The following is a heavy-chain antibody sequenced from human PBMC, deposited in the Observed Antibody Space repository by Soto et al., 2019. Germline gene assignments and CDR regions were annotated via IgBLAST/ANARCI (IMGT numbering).Heavy chain of an antibody. Sequence: PGESLRLSCAASGYTVSSEYMSWVRQAPGKGLEWVSVIYIDGNTFYADSVKGRFTISRDNSKNTLYLQMNNLRVEDTAIYYCVRDQSLVTTTWGQGTLVTVSS. J-gene: IGHJ4*02. CDR2: IYIDGNT. V-gene: IGHV3-66*01. CDR3: VRDQSLVTTT. D-gene: IGHD4-17*01. CDR1: GYTVSSEY.